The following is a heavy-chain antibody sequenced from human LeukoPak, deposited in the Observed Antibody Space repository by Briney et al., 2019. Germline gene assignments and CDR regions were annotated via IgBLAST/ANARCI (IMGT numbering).Heavy chain of an antibody. CDR3: AKAGQQLVYDPKFDY. CDR1: GFTFSNYV. D-gene: IGHD6-6*01. V-gene: IGHV3-21*04. CDR2: ISSSTSYI. J-gene: IGHJ4*02. Sequence: GGSLRLSCAASGFTFSNYVMNWVRQAPGRGLEWVSSISSSTSYIYYADSVKGRFTISRGDSKNTLYLQMNSLRAEDTAVYYCAKAGQQLVYDPKFDYWGQGTLVTVSS.